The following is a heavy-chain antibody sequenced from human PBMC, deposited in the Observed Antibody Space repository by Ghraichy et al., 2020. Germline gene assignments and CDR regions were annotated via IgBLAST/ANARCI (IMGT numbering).Heavy chain of an antibody. V-gene: IGHV3-7*01. CDR1: GFSFSSYG. D-gene: IGHD6-13*01. Sequence: GGSLRLSCAGSGFSFSSYGMSWVRQAPGKGLEWAANIRHDASDQYYVDSVKGRFTISRDNAKNSLYLQMNSLRVEDTGIFYCATARGAAAGIGVAASWGPGTLGTVSS. CDR3: ATARGAAAGIGVAAS. CDR2: IRHDASDQ. J-gene: IGHJ5*02.